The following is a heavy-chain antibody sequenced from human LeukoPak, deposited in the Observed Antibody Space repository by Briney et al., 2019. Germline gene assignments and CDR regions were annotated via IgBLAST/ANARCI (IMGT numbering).Heavy chain of an antibody. V-gene: IGHV3-23*01. J-gene: IGHJ6*04. Sequence: PGGSLRLSCAACGFTFSSYAMSWVRQAPGKGLEWVSLISGSGGSTYYADSVKGRFTISRDNAKNSLYLQMNSLRAEDTAVYYCAELGITMIGGVWGKGTTVTISS. CDR3: AELGITMIGGV. CDR2: ISGSGGST. CDR1: GFTFSSYA. D-gene: IGHD3-10*02.